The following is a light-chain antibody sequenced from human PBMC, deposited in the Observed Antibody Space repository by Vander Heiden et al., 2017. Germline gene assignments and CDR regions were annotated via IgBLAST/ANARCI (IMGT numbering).Light chain of an antibody. CDR3: SSYTSSSTLGV. V-gene: IGLV2-14*03. CDR1: SSDVGGYNY. CDR2: VVS. Sequence: QSALTQPASVSGSPGQSITISCTGTSSDVGGYNYVSWYQHHPGKAPKLMIYVVSNRPSGVSNRFSGSKSGNTASLTISGLQAEDEADYYCSSYTSSSTLGVFGGGTKLTVL. J-gene: IGLJ3*02.